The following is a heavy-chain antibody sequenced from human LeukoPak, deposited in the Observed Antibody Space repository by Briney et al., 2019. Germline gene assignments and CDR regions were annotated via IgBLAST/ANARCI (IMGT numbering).Heavy chain of an antibody. CDR2: INSDGSDT. CDR3: ARRDLLDGQWLHFDY. D-gene: IGHD3-22*01. CDR1: GFTFSSYW. V-gene: IGHV3-74*01. Sequence: GGSLRLSCAASGFTFSSYWMHWVRQAPGKGLVWVARINSDGSDTNYADSVKGRFTISRANSKNTVYLQMNSLSAEDTAVYFCARRDLLDGQWLHFDYWGQGTLVTISS. J-gene: IGHJ4*02.